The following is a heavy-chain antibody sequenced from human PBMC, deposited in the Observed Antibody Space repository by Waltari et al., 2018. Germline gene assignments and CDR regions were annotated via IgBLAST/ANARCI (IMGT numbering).Heavy chain of an antibody. CDR2: IYPGDSDT. V-gene: IGHV5-51*03. CDR1: GDSFTSYW. J-gene: IGHJ5*02. CDR3: ARGYDFWSGYPPVNWFDP. Sequence: EVQLGQSGAEVKKPGESLKISCKGSGDSFTSYWLGWVRQMPGKGLEWMGIIYPGDSDTRYSPSFQGQVTISADKSISTAYLQWSSLKASDTAMYYCARGYDFWSGYPPVNWFDPWGQGTLVTVSS. D-gene: IGHD3-3*01.